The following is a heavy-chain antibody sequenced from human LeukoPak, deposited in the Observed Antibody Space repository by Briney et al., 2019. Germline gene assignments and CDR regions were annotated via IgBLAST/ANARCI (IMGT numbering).Heavy chain of an antibody. CDR2: IYHSGST. CDR3: ARAYCSSTSCYPWFDP. V-gene: IGHV4-30-2*01. Sequence: SETLSLTCTVSGDSISGYYWTWIRQPPGKGLEWIGYIYHSGSTYYNPSLKSRVTISVDRSKNQFSLKLSSVTAADTAVYYCARAYCSSTSCYPWFDPRGQGTLVTVSS. CDR1: GDSISGYY. D-gene: IGHD2-2*01. J-gene: IGHJ5*02.